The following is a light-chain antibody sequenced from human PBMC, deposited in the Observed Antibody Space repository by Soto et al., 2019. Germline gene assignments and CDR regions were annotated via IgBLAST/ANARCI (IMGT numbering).Light chain of an antibody. Sequence: EIVLTQSPGTLSLSPGERATLSCRASQSISSSYLAWYQQKPGQAPRLLIYGASSRATGIPHRFSGSGSGTDFTLTISRLEPEDFAVYYCQHYGNSPYTFGQGTKLEIK. V-gene: IGKV3-20*01. CDR1: QSISSSY. CDR3: QHYGNSPYT. CDR2: GAS. J-gene: IGKJ2*01.